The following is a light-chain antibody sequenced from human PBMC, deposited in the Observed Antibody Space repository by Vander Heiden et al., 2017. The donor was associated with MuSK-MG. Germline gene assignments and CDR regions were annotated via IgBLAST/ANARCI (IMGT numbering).Light chain of an antibody. CDR2: AAS. CDR1: QDISNS. V-gene: IGKV1-16*02. Sequence: DIQMTQSPSSLSASVGDRVTITCRASQDISNSLAWFQQKPGKTPKSLIYAASNLQSGVPSKFSGSGSGTDFTLTISSLQPEDFATYYCQQENSYPFTFGHGTKVDIK. J-gene: IGKJ3*01. CDR3: QQENSYPFT.